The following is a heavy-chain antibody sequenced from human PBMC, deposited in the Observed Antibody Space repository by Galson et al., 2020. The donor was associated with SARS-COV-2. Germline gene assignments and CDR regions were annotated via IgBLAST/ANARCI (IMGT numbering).Heavy chain of an antibody. CDR1: GYDFNSYG. D-gene: IGHD6-13*01. CDR3: ARQTPAVGTSAD. Sequence: ASVKVSCETFGYDFNSYGMSWVRQAPGQGLEWMGWINVHNGKKNYAQKFEDRVTMTTDTSTRTGYLELRSLTSDDTAVYFCARQTPAVGTSADWGQGTLVTVSS. V-gene: IGHV1-18*01. J-gene: IGHJ4*02. CDR2: INVHNGKK.